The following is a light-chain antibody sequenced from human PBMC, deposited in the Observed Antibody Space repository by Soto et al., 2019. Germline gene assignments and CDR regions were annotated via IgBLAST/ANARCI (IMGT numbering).Light chain of an antibody. CDR1: QGFSNY. CDR2: AAS. Sequence: DIQMTQSPSSLSASVGDRVTITCRASQGFSNYLAWYQQKPGKVPKLLIYAASTLQSGVPSLFSGSGSGKDFSLTISSMQPEDVATYYCQKYNSAKWTFGQGTKVEIK. CDR3: QKYNSAKWT. J-gene: IGKJ1*01. V-gene: IGKV1-27*01.